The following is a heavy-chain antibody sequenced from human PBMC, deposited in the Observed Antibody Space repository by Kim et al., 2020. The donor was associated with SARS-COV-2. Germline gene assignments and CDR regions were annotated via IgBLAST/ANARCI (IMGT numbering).Heavy chain of an antibody. Sequence: ASVKVSCKASGYTFTSYGISWVRQAPGQGLEWMGWISAYNGNTNYAQKLQGRVTMTTDTSTSTAYMELRSLRSDDTAVYYCARPKFSLGANGGPYYFDYWGQGTLVTVSS. J-gene: IGHJ4*02. D-gene: IGHD1-26*01. V-gene: IGHV1-18*01. CDR1: GYTFTSYG. CDR3: ARPKFSLGANGGPYYFDY. CDR2: ISAYNGNT.